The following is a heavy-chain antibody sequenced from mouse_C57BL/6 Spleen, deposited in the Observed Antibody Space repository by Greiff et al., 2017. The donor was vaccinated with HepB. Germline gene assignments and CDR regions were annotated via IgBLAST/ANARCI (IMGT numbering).Heavy chain of an antibody. CDR1: GYTFTDYY. Sequence: EVQLQQSGPELVKPGASVKISCKASGYTFTDYYMNWVQQSHGKSLEWIGDINPNNGGTSYNQKFKGKATLTVDKSSSTAYMELRSLTSEDSAVYYCARGDYFDYWGQGTTLTVSS. CDR2: INPNNGGT. V-gene: IGHV1-26*01. J-gene: IGHJ2*01. CDR3: ARGDYFDY.